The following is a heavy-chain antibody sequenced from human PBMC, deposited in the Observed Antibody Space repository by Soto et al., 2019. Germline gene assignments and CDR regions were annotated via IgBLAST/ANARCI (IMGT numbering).Heavy chain of an antibody. Sequence: QVQVVESGGGVVQPGRSLRHSCAASGFTFSNYGMQWVRQAPGKGLEWVAVISYDGSNKYYADSVKGRFTISRDNSKNTLYQQMNSMRNEDTAVYYCAGGWRWGDYWGQGTLVTVSS. CDR2: ISYDGSNK. D-gene: IGHD3-16*01. J-gene: IGHJ4*02. CDR1: GFTFSNYG. CDR3: AGGWRWGDY. V-gene: IGHV3-30*03.